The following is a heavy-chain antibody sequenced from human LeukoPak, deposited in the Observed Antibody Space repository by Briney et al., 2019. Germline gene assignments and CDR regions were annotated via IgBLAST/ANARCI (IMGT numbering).Heavy chain of an antibody. D-gene: IGHD3-3*01. J-gene: IGHJ4*02. Sequence: GGSLRLSCAASEFTFSSYNMNWVRQAPGKGLEWVSFISSSSKYIYYADSVKGRFTVSRDNAKNSLYLQMNSLRAEDTAVYYCAREPFWSGYYSNLHIDFWGQGTLVTVSS. CDR1: EFTFSSYN. V-gene: IGHV3-21*01. CDR2: ISSSSKYI. CDR3: AREPFWSGYYSNLHIDF.